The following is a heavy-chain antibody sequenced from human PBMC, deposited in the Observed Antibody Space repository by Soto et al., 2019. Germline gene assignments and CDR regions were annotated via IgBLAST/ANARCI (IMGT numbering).Heavy chain of an antibody. V-gene: IGHV3-23*01. CDR1: GFTFTSYG. Sequence: GGSLRLSCTASGFTFTSYGMGWVRQAPGKGLQWVSTIRGDGGQTHYTDSVKGRFSISRDNSKNTVYLQMDSLRAEDTAMYFCARDVGLDSDDFFAYWGQGTQVTVSS. J-gene: IGHJ4*02. D-gene: IGHD3-9*01. CDR3: ARDVGLDSDDFFAY. CDR2: IRGDGGQT.